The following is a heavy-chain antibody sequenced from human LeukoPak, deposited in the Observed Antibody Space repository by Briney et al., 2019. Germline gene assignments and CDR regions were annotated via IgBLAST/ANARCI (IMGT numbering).Heavy chain of an antibody. CDR1: GFTFSSYE. CDR2: ISSSGSTI. CDR3: AKESTYYYYYYMDV. V-gene: IGHV3-48*03. Sequence: GGSLRLSCAASGFTFSSYEMNWVRQAPGKGLEWVSYISSSGSTIYYADSVKGRFTISRDNSKNTLYLQMNSLRAEDTAVYYCAKESTYYYYYYMDVWGKGTTVTISS. J-gene: IGHJ6*03.